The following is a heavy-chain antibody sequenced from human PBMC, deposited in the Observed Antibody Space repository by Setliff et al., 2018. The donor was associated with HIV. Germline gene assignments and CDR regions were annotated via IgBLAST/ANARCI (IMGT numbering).Heavy chain of an antibody. CDR2: IIPIFGTP. Sequence: SVKVSCKASGGTFSRYTVSWVRQAPGQGPEWMGGIIPIFGTPKYAQKFQGRVTITADESTSTAYMELSSRRFDDTAMYYCARGWMATLNGPLDQWGQGTLVTVSS. D-gene: IGHD5-12*01. V-gene: IGHV1-69*13. J-gene: IGHJ4*02. CDR3: ARGWMATLNGPLDQ. CDR1: GGTFSRYT.